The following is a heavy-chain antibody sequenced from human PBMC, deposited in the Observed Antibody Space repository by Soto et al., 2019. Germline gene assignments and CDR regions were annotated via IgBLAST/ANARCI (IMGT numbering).Heavy chain of an antibody. CDR2: IIPIFGTA. CDR1: GGTFSSYA. D-gene: IGHD3-22*01. J-gene: IGHJ5*02. Sequence: SGKVTCNASGGTFSSYAIRSVRQAPGQGLEWMGGIIPIFGTANYAQKFKGRVTITADESTRTAYMELSSLRSEDTAVYYCARSVPSGYYFDWFDPWGQGTMLPVSS. CDR3: ARSVPSGYYFDWFDP. V-gene: IGHV1-69*13.